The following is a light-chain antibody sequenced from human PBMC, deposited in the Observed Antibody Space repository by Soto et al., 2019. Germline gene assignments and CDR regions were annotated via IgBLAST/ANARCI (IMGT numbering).Light chain of an antibody. CDR1: QSVSKY. CDR2: DAS. V-gene: IGKV3-11*01. Sequence: EIVLTQSPATLSLSPGERATLSCRTSQSVSKYFAWYQQKPGRAPRLLIYDASSRATGIPARFIGSGSGTDFTLTISSLEPEDFAIYYSQQRSNWPITFGQGTRLEIK. J-gene: IGKJ5*01. CDR3: QQRSNWPIT.